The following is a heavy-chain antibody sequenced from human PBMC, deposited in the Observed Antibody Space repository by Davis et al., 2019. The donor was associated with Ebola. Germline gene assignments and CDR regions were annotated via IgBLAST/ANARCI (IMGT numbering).Heavy chain of an antibody. V-gene: IGHV3-74*01. Sequence: HTGGSLRLSCEASGFTFSTHWMHWVRQVPGKGLMWVARINLDGSSTWYADSVEGRFIISRDNDKNTLYLQINSLRGEDTAVYYCARDWAFMTPESAPLDYWGQGVLVTVSS. CDR3: ARDWAFMTPESAPLDY. CDR2: INLDGSST. CDR1: GFTFSTHW. J-gene: IGHJ4*02. D-gene: IGHD4-17*01.